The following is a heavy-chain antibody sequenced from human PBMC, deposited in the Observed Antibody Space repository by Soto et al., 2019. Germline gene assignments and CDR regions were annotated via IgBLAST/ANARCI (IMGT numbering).Heavy chain of an antibody. J-gene: IGHJ4*02. Sequence: QVQLVQSGAEVKRPGSSVKVSCKASGDTFGRNAIHWVRQAPGQGLEWMGGIIPMFPTTNYAQKFKGRLSISADKSTGTAYMEMTSLTSEDTAVYYCTKDGDSADYGYWGQGTLVTVSS. CDR3: TKDGDSADYGY. CDR2: IIPMFPTT. V-gene: IGHV1-69*06. CDR1: GDTFGRNA. D-gene: IGHD2-21*01.